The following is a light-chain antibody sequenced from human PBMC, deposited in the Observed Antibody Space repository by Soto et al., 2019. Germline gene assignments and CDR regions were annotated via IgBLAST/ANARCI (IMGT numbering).Light chain of an antibody. J-gene: IGLJ1*01. Sequence: SVLTQPASVCGSPGQSITTSRTGTSSDVGGYDLVSWCQQHPGKAPKLIIYEGSKRPSGVSTRFSGSKSANTPSLTISGLQAEDDAGFHCCAFADSSAPYVFGTGTRSPS. CDR2: EGS. CDR1: SSDVGGYDL. V-gene: IGLV2-23*01. CDR3: CAFADSSAPYV.